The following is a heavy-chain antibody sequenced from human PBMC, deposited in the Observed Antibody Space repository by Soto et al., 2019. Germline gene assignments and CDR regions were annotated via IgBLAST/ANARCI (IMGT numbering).Heavy chain of an antibody. Sequence: SLGLSCAASGFTFNNARMSWVRQAPGKGLDWVGRIDGGKTDFAAPVEGRFTFSRDDSRNTLFLQMNSLKTEDTGVYYCTSNAAAKVGTLSYWGQGTLVTVSS. J-gene: IGHJ4*02. V-gene: IGHV3-15*01. CDR2: IDGGKT. CDR3: TSNAAAKVGTLSY. CDR1: GFTFNNAR. D-gene: IGHD1-26*01.